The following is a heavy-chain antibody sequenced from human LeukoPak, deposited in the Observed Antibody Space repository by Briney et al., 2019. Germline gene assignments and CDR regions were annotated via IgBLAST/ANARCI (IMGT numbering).Heavy chain of an antibody. CDR1: GFTFSSYA. V-gene: IGHV3-23*01. CDR2: ISGSGGST. CDR3: AKDYGSMGRAFDI. Sequence: RPGGSLRLSCAASGFTFSSYAMSWVRQAPGKGLEWVSAISGSGGSTYYADSVKGRFTISRDNSKNTLYLQMNSLRAEDTAVYYCAKDYGSMGRAFDIWGQGTMVTVSS. D-gene: IGHD3-10*01. J-gene: IGHJ3*02.